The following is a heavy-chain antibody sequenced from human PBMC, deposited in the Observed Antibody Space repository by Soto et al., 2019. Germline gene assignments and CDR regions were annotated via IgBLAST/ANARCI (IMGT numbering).Heavy chain of an antibody. J-gene: IGHJ6*02. CDR3: AAPLYGRWYPPYYGMDV. CDR2: INPSGGST. CDR1: GYTFTSYY. Sequence: ASVKVSCKASGYTFTSYYMHWVRQAPGQGLEWMGIINPSGGSTSYAQKFQGRVTITRDTSTSTVYMELSSLRSEDTAVYYCAAPLYGRWYPPYYGMDVWGQGTTVTVSS. D-gene: IGHD2-15*01. V-gene: IGHV1-46*01.